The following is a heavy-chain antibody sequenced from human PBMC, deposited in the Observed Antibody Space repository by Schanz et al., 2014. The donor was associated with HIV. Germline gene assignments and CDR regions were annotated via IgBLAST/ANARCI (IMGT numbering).Heavy chain of an antibody. CDR3: ASAGFDDSSGYPDY. J-gene: IGHJ4*02. V-gene: IGHV1-2*02. D-gene: IGHD3-22*01. Sequence: QVQLVQSGTEVKKPGASVKVSCKASGYTFISYGISWVRQAPGQGLEWMGWINPNSGGTNYAQKFQGRVTMTRDTSISTAYMEMRRLRSDDTAVYYCASAGFDDSSGYPDYWGQGTLVTVSS. CDR1: GYTFISYG. CDR2: INPNSGGT.